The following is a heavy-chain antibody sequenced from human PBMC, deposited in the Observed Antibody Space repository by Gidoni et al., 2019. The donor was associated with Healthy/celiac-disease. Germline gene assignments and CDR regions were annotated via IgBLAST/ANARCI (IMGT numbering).Heavy chain of an antibody. CDR1: GYSFTSYW. CDR3: AAHGSGSYYNSPGVGMGWFDP. J-gene: IGHJ5*02. D-gene: IGHD3-10*01. V-gene: IGHV5-51*01. Sequence: EVQLVQSGAEVKKPGASLKISCKGSGYSFTSYWIGWVRQMPGKGLEWMGIIYPGDSDTRYSPSFQGQVTISADKSISTAYLQWSSLKASDTAMYYCAAHGSGSYYNSPGVGMGWFDPWGQGTLVTVSS. CDR2: IYPGDSDT.